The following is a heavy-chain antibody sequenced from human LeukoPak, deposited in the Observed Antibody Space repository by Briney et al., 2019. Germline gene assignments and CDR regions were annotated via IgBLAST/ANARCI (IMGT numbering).Heavy chain of an antibody. CDR3: AKGGGGRLIYYYYMDV. Sequence: GGSLRLSCAASGFTFDDYAMHWVRQAPGKGLEWVSGISWNSDSMDYADSVKGRFTISRDNAKNSLYLQMNSLRAEDMALYYCAKGGGGRLIYYYYMDVWGKGTTVTVSS. D-gene: IGHD3-16*01. J-gene: IGHJ6*03. V-gene: IGHV3-9*03. CDR1: GFTFDDYA. CDR2: ISWNSDSM.